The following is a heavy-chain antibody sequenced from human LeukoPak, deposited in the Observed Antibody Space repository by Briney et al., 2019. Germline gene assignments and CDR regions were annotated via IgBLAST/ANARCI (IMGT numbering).Heavy chain of an antibody. V-gene: IGHV4-38-2*02. CDR3: ARHSRNYWHFDL. Sequence: PSETLSLTCTVSGYSINSGYYWGWIRQPPGKGLEWIAIIYHSGSTYYNPSLKSRVTISVDTSKNQFSLNLSSVTAADTAVYFCARHSRNYWHFDLWGRGTLVTVSS. D-gene: IGHD1-14*01. CDR1: GYSINSGYY. J-gene: IGHJ2*01. CDR2: IYHSGST.